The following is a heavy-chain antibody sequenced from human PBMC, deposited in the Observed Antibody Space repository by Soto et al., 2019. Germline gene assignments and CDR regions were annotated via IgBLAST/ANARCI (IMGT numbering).Heavy chain of an antibody. J-gene: IGHJ4*02. Sequence: QVQLQESGPGLVKPSETLSLTCTVSGGSISSYYWSWIRQPPGKGLEWIGYIYYSGSTNYNPSLKGRVTIPVDTSKNQFSLKLSSVTAADTAVYYCARRYGVYFDYWGQGTLVTVSS. CDR1: GGSISSYY. CDR2: IYYSGST. V-gene: IGHV4-59*08. CDR3: ARRYGVYFDY. D-gene: IGHD4-17*01.